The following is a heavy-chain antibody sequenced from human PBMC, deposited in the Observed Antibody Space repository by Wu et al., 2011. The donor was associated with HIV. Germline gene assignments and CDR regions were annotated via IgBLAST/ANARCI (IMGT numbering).Heavy chain of an antibody. J-gene: IGHJ4*02. V-gene: IGHV1-69-2*01. CDR1: GYTFTDYY. CDR3: ATGRTMIRWQTNSNLDY. D-gene: IGHD3-22*01. CDR2: VDPEDGET. Sequence: VQLVQSGAEVKKPGATVKISCKVSGYTFTDYYMHWVQQAPGKGLEWMGLVDPEDGETIYAEKFQGRVTITADTSTDTAYMELSSLRSEDTAVYYCATGRTMIRWQTNSNLDYWGQGTLVTVSS.